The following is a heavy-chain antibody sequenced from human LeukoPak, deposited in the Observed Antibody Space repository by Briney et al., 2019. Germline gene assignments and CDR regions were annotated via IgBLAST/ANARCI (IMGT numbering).Heavy chain of an antibody. CDR3: AKAPPVVAASYYYYGMDV. Sequence: PGGSLRLSCAASGFSFSSYAVSWVRQAPGRGLEWVSGISDGGSRTYYADSVKGRFTISRDDSKNTLYLQMNSLRAEDTAVYYCAKAPPVVAASYYYYGMDVWGQGTTVTVSS. CDR2: ISDGGSRT. J-gene: IGHJ6*02. D-gene: IGHD2-15*01. V-gene: IGHV3-23*01. CDR1: GFSFSSYA.